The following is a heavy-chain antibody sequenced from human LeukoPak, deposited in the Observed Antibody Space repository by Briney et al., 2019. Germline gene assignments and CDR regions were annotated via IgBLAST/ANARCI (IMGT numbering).Heavy chain of an antibody. D-gene: IGHD3-10*01. CDR1: GFTFDDYA. Sequence: PGGSLRLSCAASGFTFDDYAMHWVRQAPGKGPEWVAFTRFDDSYKAYGDSVKGRFTISRDNSKNTLYLQMNSLRAEDTAVYYCAKDRLYDGSGGYQDYWGQGTLVTVSS. CDR3: AKDRLYDGSGGYQDY. J-gene: IGHJ4*02. CDR2: TRFDDSYK. V-gene: IGHV3-30*02.